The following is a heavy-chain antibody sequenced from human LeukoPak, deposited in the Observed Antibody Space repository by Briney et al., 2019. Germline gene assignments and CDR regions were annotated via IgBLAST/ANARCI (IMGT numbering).Heavy chain of an antibody. Sequence: SVKVSCKASGGTFSSYAISWVRQAPGQGLEWMGGIIPIFGTANYAQKFQGRVTITADKSTSTAYMELSSLRSEDTAVYYCARGVRMVRGVRYYFDYWGQGTLVTVSS. V-gene: IGHV1-69*06. D-gene: IGHD3-10*01. CDR1: GGTFSSYA. CDR2: IIPIFGTA. J-gene: IGHJ4*02. CDR3: ARGVRMVRGVRYYFDY.